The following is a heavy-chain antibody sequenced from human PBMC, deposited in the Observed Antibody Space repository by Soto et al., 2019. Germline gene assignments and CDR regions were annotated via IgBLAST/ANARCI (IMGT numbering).Heavy chain of an antibody. CDR2: VNPILSMS. V-gene: IGHV1-69*04. Sequence: QVQLVQSGAEVKRPGSSVKVSCKASGDTFSFYSINWVRQTPGLGLEWMGRVNPILSMSNYAQRFQGRVTMTADKSTGTVYMELSGLRSEDTAMYDCATSFGSGYRAFDYWGQGALVTVSS. CDR3: ATSFGSGYRAFDY. CDR1: GDTFSFYS. J-gene: IGHJ4*02. D-gene: IGHD3-10*01.